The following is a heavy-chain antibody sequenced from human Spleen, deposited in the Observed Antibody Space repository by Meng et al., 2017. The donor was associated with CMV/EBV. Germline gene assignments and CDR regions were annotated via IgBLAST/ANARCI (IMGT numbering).Heavy chain of an antibody. CDR3: ASWSPTVPAAIHYYFAMDV. D-gene: IGHD2-2*02. CDR1: GYTFTRYG. CDR2: ISAYNGNT. Sequence: SVNVSCKASGYTFTRYGLTWVRQAPGQGLEWMGWISAYNGNTNYAQKFQGRVTMTTDTSTSTGYMAVRSLRADDTAVYYCASWSPTVPAAIHYYFAMDVWGQGTTVTVSS. V-gene: IGHV1-18*01. J-gene: IGHJ6*02.